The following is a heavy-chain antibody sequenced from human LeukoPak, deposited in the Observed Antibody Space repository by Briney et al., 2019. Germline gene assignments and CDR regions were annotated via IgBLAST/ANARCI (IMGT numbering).Heavy chain of an antibody. V-gene: IGHV1-69*04. D-gene: IGHD1-26*01. J-gene: IGHJ5*02. CDR2: IIPIFGIA. Sequence: ASVKVSCKASGGTFSSYAISWVRQAPGQGLEWMGRIIPIFGIANYAQKFQGRVTITADKSTSTAYMELSSLRSEDTAVYYCAGVSTLLPYNWFDPWGQGTLVTVSS. CDR1: GGTFSSYA. CDR3: AGVSTLLPYNWFDP.